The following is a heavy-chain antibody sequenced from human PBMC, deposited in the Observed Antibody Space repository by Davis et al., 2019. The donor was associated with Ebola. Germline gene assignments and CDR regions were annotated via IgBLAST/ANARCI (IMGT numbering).Heavy chain of an antibody. CDR2: IKRKSDGGTT. Sequence: LSLTCAAPGFTFSNVWMSWVRQAPGKGLEWVGRIKRKSDGGTTDYAAPVKGRFTISRDDSKNTSYLQMNSLKTEDTAVYYCTTDAGYCSGGSCFVPAVYYYGMDVWGQGTTVNVSS. D-gene: IGHD2-15*01. J-gene: IGHJ6*02. CDR1: GFTFSNVW. CDR3: TTDAGYCSGGSCFVPAVYYYGMDV. V-gene: IGHV3-15*07.